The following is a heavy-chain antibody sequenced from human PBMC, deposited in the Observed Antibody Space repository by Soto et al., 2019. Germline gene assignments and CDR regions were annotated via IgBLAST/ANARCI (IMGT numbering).Heavy chain of an antibody. Sequence: EVQLVESGGGLVKPGGSLRLSCVASGFTFRSYSMNWVRQAPGKGLEWVSSISTSSSYIYYADSVKGRSTISRDNAKNSLYLQMNSLRAEDTAVYYCARRDYYYYGFDVWGQGTTVTVSS. CDR2: ISTSSSYI. CDR1: GFTFRSYS. V-gene: IGHV3-21*01. CDR3: ARRDYYYYGFDV. J-gene: IGHJ6*02.